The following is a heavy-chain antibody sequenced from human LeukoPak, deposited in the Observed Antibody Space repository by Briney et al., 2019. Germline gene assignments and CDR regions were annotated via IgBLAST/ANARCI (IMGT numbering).Heavy chain of an antibody. V-gene: IGHV4-59*01. J-gene: IGHJ3*02. Sequence: SETLSITCTASGGSISSYYWSWIRQPPGKGLEWIGYIYYSGSTNYNPSLKSRVTISVDTSKNQVSLKLSSVTAADTAVYYCAREGYYDSTGYYYHDAFDIWGQGTMVTVSS. CDR3: AREGYYDSTGYYYHDAFDI. D-gene: IGHD3-22*01. CDR2: IYYSGST. CDR1: GGSISSYY.